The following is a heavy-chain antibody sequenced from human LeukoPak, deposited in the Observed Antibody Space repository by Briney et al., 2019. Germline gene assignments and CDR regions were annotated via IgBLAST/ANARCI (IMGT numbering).Heavy chain of an antibody. CDR1: GFTFSSYG. Sequence: GGSLRLSCAASGFTFSSYGMHWVRQAPGKGLEWVAVIWYDGSSKYYADSVKGRFTISRDNSKNTLYLQMNSLRAEDTAVYYCARDAPGPHGPVAGHNWFDPWGQGTLVTVSS. V-gene: IGHV3-33*01. CDR2: IWYDGSSK. D-gene: IGHD6-19*01. J-gene: IGHJ5*02. CDR3: ARDAPGPHGPVAGHNWFDP.